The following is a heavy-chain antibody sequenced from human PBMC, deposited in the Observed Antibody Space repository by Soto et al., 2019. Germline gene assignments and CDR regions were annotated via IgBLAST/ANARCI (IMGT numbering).Heavy chain of an antibody. CDR2: ISANGQGI. D-gene: IGHD1-7*01. CDR3: AKDRNYPRDQFHY. CDR1: GFTFSTYA. J-gene: IGHJ4*02. Sequence: GGSLRLSCAASGFTFSTYALSWVRQAPGKGLEWVSAISANGQGIYYADSVRGRFTISRDNSKNTIFLHMDSLRAEDTAVYYCAKDRNYPRDQFHYWGQGTLVTAPQ. V-gene: IGHV3-23*01.